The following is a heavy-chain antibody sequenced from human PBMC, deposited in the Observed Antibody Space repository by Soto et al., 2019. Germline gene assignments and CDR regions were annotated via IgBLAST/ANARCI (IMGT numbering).Heavy chain of an antibody. CDR3: AKYTKYSRDAIDI. CDR2: ISVNGGDT. J-gene: IGHJ3*02. CDR1: GFTFGSCA. D-gene: IGHD1-1*01. Sequence: EVQLLESGGGLVQPGGSLRVSCAASGFTFGSCAMSWVRQAPGKGLEWVSAISVNGGDTYYADSVKGRFTISGDYSKNTLFLETNSVTAEDTAVYYCAKYTKYSRDAIDIWGQGTMVTVSS. V-gene: IGHV3-23*01.